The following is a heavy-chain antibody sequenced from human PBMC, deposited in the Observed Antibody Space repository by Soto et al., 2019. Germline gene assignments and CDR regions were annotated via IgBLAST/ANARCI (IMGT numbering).Heavy chain of an antibody. CDR3: ARDRRFLEWLYEYYFDY. J-gene: IGHJ4*02. Sequence: ASLKVSCKTSGYTFTGYYMHWVLHAPGQGLEWMRWINPNSGGTNYAQKFQGWVTMTRDTSISTAYMELSRLRSDDTAVYYCARDRRFLEWLYEYYFDYWGQGTLVTVSS. CDR1: GYTFTGYY. CDR2: INPNSGGT. D-gene: IGHD3-3*01. V-gene: IGHV1-2*04.